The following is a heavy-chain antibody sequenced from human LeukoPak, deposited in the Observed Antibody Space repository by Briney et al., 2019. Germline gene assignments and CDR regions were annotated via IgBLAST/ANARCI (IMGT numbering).Heavy chain of an antibody. CDR1: GYSISSGYY. J-gene: IGHJ6*02. V-gene: IGHV4-38-2*02. CDR3: AREMVRARTYYDMDV. Sequence: SSETLSLTCTVSGYSISSGYYWGWIRQPPGKGLEWIGSIYHSGSTYYNPSLKSRVTISVDTSKNQFSLKLSSVTAADTAVYYCAREMVRARTYYDMDVWGQGTTVTVSS. D-gene: IGHD3-10*01. CDR2: IYHSGST.